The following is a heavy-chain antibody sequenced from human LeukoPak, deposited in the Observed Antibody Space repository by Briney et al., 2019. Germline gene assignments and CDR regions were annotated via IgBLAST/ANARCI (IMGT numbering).Heavy chain of an antibody. CDR1: GYTFTSYD. J-gene: IGHJ4*02. Sequence: ASVKVSCKASGYTFTSYDINWVRQPTGQGLEWMGWMNPNSGNTGYAQKFQGRVTMTRDTSISTAYMELSRLRSDDTAVYYCARASVATIYFDYWGQGTLVTVSS. CDR3: ARASVATIYFDY. V-gene: IGHV1-8*01. CDR2: MNPNSGNT. D-gene: IGHD5-12*01.